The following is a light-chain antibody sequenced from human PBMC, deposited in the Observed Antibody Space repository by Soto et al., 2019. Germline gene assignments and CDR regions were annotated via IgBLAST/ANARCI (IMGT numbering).Light chain of an antibody. CDR2: DVS. CDR1: SSDIGGYNY. CDR3: CSYAGSYTWV. V-gene: IGLV2-11*01. J-gene: IGLJ3*02. Sequence: QSALTQPRSVSGSPGQSVTISCTGTSSDIGGYNYVSWYQQHPGKAPKLMIYDVSKRPSGVPDRFSGSKSDNTASLTISGLQAEDEAGYYCCSYAGSYTWVFGGGTKVTVL.